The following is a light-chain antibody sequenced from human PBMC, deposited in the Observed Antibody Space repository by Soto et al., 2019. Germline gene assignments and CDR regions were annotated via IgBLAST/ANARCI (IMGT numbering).Light chain of an antibody. V-gene: IGKV4-1*01. J-gene: IGKJ4*01. CDR1: QSVLYSSNNKNY. Sequence: DIAMTQSPDSLAVSLGERATINCKSSQSVLYSSNNKNYLAWYQQRPGQPPKLLIYWASTRESGVPDRFSGSGSGTVFTLTISSLQAEDAAVYYCQQYYSSPLTFGGGTKVEIK. CDR3: QQYYSSPLT. CDR2: WAS.